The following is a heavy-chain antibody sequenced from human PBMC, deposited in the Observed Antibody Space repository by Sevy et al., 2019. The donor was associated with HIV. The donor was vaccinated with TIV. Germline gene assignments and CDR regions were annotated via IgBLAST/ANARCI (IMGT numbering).Heavy chain of an antibody. D-gene: IGHD2-2*02. Sequence: ASVKVSCQASRYTFSDHLIHWVRQAPAQGLAWMGWIKPNSGGTRLAQRFQGRVTLTRDAAISTAFMELTRLQSDDTAAYYCARTPPAADVASWLYYFDYWGQGTRVTVSS. CDR2: IKPNSGGT. V-gene: IGHV1-2*02. J-gene: IGHJ4*02. CDR3: ARTPPAADVASWLYYFDY. CDR1: RYTFSDHL.